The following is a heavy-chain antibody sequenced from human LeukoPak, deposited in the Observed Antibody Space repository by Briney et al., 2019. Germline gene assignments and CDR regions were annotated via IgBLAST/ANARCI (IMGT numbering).Heavy chain of an antibody. V-gene: IGHV1-8*01. D-gene: IGHD3-22*01. CDR2: MNPNSGNT. CDR1: GYTFTSYD. Sequence: ASVKVSCRASGYTFTSYDINWVRQATGQGLEWMGWMNPNSGNTGYAQKFQGRVTMTRNTSISTAYMELSSLRSEDTAVYYCARAITMIVVASGYWGQGTLVTVSS. J-gene: IGHJ4*02. CDR3: ARAITMIVVASGY.